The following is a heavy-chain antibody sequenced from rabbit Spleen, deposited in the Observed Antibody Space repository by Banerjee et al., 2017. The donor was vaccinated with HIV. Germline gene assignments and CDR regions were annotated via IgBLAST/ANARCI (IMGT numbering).Heavy chain of an antibody. CDR3: ARDVASSEGFYPRL. V-gene: IGHV1S45*01. D-gene: IGHD1-1*01. Sequence: QEQLVESGGGLVQPEGSLTLTCKASGFDFSSYYYMCWVRPAPGKGPEWIACIYAGSSGSTYYASWAKGRFTISKTSSTTVTLQMTSLTAADTATYFCARDVASSEGFYPRLWGQGTLVTVS. J-gene: IGHJ3*01. CDR1: GFDFSSYYY. CDR2: IYAGSSGST.